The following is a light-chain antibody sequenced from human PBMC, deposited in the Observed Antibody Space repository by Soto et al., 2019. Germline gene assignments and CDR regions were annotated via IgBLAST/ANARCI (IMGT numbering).Light chain of an antibody. J-gene: IGLJ3*02. CDR1: SSDVGGYKY. CDR3: AAWDDSLSGWV. CDR2: EVN. Sequence: QSALTQPASVSGSPGQSITISCTGTSSDVGGYKYVSWYQQHPGKAPKLMIYEVNNRPSGVSNRFSGSKSGNTASLTVSGLQAEDEADYYCAAWDDSLSGWVFGGGTKVTVL. V-gene: IGLV2-14*01.